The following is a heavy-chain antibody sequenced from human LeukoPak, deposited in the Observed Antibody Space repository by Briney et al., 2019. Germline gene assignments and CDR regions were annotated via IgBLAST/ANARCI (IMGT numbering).Heavy chain of an antibody. Sequence: SETLSLTCTVSGGSISSYYWSWIRQPPGKGLEWIGYIYYSGSTNSCPSLKSRVSISLDTSKNQFSLKLSSVTAADTAVYYCARSSLMVGATLFDYWGQGTVVTVSS. CDR3: ARSSLMVGATLFDY. CDR2: IYYSGST. V-gene: IGHV4-59*08. D-gene: IGHD1-26*01. J-gene: IGHJ4*02. CDR1: GGSISSYY.